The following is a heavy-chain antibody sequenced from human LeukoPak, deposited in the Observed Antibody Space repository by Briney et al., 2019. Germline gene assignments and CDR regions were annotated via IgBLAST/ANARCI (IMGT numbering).Heavy chain of an antibody. Sequence: PSETLSLTCTVSGGSISSYYWSWIRQPAGKGLEWIGRIYTSGSTNYNPSLKSRVTMSVDTSKNQFSLKLSSVTAADTAVYYCARHPTGSYYYYYGMDVWGQGTTVTVSS. CDR3: ARHPTGSYYYYYGMDV. D-gene: IGHD4-11*01. CDR2: IYTSGST. CDR1: GGSISSYY. J-gene: IGHJ6*02. V-gene: IGHV4-4*07.